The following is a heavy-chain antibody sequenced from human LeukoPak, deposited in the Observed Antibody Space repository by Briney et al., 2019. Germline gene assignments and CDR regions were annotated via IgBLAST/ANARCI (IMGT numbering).Heavy chain of an antibody. Sequence: GGSLRLSCAASGFTVSSNYMSWVRQAPGKGLEWVSVIYSGGSTYYADSVKGRFTISRDNSKNTLYLQMNSLRAEDTAVYYCEGSSSLYYYYGMDVWGQGTMVTVSS. D-gene: IGHD6-13*01. CDR3: EGSSSLYYYYGMDV. V-gene: IGHV3-53*01. CDR1: GFTVSSNY. CDR2: IYSGGST. J-gene: IGHJ6*02.